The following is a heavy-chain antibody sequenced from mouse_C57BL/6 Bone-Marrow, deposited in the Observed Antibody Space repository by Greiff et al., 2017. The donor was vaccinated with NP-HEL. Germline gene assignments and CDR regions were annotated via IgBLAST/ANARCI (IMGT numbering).Heavy chain of an antibody. J-gene: IGHJ1*03. CDR1: GYTFTSYW. V-gene: IGHV1-69*01. CDR2: IDPSDSYT. D-gene: IGHD1-1*01. CDR3: ARDSRPWYFDV. Sequence: QVQLQQPGAELVMPGASVKLSCKASGYTFTSYWMHWVKQRPGQGLEWIGEIDPSDSYTNYNQKFKGKSTLTVDKSSSTAYMQLSSLTSEDSAVYDCARDSRPWYFDVWGTGTTVTVSS.